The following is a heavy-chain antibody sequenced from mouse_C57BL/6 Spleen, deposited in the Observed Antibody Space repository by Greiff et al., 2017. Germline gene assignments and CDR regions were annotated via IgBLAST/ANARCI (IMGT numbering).Heavy chain of an antibody. Sequence: QVQLKESGPGLVAPSQSLSITCTVSGFSLTSYGVHWVRQPPGKGLEWLVVIWSDGSTTYNSALKSRLSISKDNSKSQVFLKMNSLQTDDTAMYYCARHRNWDDYYAMDYWGQGTSVTVSS. D-gene: IGHD4-1*02. CDR1: GFSLTSYG. CDR3: ARHRNWDDYYAMDY. V-gene: IGHV2-6-1*01. J-gene: IGHJ4*01. CDR2: IWSDGST.